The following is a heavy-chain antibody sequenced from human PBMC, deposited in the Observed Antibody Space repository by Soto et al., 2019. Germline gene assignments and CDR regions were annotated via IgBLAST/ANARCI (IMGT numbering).Heavy chain of an antibody. Sequence: QVQLVESGGGVVQPGRSLRLSCAASGFTFSSYGMHWVRQAPGKGLEWVAVISYDGSNKYYADSVKGRFTISRDNSKNTLYLQMNSLRAEDTAVYYCAKDADYDSYANYWGQGTLVTVSS. J-gene: IGHJ4*02. CDR3: AKDADYDSYANY. CDR2: ISYDGSNK. V-gene: IGHV3-30*18. CDR1: GFTFSSYG. D-gene: IGHD3-3*01.